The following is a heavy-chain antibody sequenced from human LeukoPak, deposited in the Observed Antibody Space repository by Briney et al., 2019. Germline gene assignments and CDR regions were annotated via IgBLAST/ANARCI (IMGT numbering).Heavy chain of an antibody. CDR1: GDSLSNNNVA. V-gene: IGHV6-1*01. D-gene: IGHD5-24*01. CDR2: TYYRSKWNT. J-gene: IGHJ4*02. CDR3: ARLGTESRMATTIDY. Sequence: SQTLSLTCAISGDSLSNNNVAWTWIRQSPSRGLEWLGRTYYRSKWNTDYAVSVKSRITINSDTSKNQFSLKLSSVTAADTAVYYCARLGTESRMATTIDYWGQGTLVTVSS.